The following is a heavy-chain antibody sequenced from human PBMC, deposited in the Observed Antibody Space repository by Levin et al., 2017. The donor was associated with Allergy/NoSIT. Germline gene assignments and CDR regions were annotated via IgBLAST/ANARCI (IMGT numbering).Heavy chain of an antibody. J-gene: IGHJ6*02. CDR2: IYYSGTT. D-gene: IGHD6-13*01. V-gene: IGHV4-59*01. CDR1: GGSISRYF. Sequence: SETLSLTCTVSGGSISRYFWSWIRQPPGKGLEWIGYIYYSGTTNYNPSLKSRVTMSVDTSKNQISLKLSSVTAADAAGYYCARDRTIGAGGGGYYYYGMDGWGQGTTVTVSS. CDR3: ARDRTIGAGGGGYYYYGMDG.